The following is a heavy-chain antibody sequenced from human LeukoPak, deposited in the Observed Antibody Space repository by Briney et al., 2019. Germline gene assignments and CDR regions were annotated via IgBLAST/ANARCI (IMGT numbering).Heavy chain of an antibody. CDR2: ISSSSSYI. V-gene: IGHV3-21*01. Sequence: GGSLRLSCAASGFTFSSYSMNWVRQAPGKGLEWVSSISSSSSYIYYADSVKGRFTISRDNSKNTLYLQMNSLRPEDTALYYCAGQYYDIVTGYRPLDYWGQGALVTVSS. J-gene: IGHJ4*02. CDR1: GFTFSSYS. D-gene: IGHD3-9*01. CDR3: AGQYYDIVTGYRPLDY.